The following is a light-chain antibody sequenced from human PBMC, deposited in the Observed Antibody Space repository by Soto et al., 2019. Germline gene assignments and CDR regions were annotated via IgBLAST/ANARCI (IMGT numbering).Light chain of an antibody. CDR2: EVS. J-gene: IGLJ1*01. V-gene: IGLV2-8*01. Sequence: QSALTQPPSASGSPGQSVTISCTGTSSDVGGYNFVSWYQQHPGKAPKLMIYEVSKRPSGVPDRFSGSKSGSTASLTVSGLQAEDVADYYCSSYADSNNLYVFGTGTKVTVL. CDR1: SSDVGGYNF. CDR3: SSYADSNNLYV.